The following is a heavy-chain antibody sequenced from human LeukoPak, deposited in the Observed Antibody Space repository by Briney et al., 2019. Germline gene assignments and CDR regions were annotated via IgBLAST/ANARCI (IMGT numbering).Heavy chain of an antibody. V-gene: IGHV4-4*02. Sequence: PSGTLSLTCAVSGGSISSSNWWSWVRQPPGKGLEWIGYIYYSGSTNYNPSLRSRVTISLEMSKHQFSLNLTSVTAADTAVYYCASNTGTVFDYWGQGALVTVSS. CDR3: ASNTGTVFDY. J-gene: IGHJ4*02. CDR2: IYYSGST. D-gene: IGHD7-27*01. CDR1: GGSISSSNW.